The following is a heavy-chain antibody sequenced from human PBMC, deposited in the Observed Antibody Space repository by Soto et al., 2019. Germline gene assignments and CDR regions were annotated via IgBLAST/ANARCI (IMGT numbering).Heavy chain of an antibody. CDR3: ARRDSGGFFRFFDS. CDR2: TGSGTGPG. Sequence: GASVKVSRKASGGSLSTNPISWVRQAPGQGLEWMGGTGSGTGPGNNAQKFQGRLTVTADKSTSTVYMELTNLSSEDTAVYYCARRDSGGFFRFFDSWGQGTLVTVSS. D-gene: IGHD2-15*01. CDR1: GGSLSTNP. V-gene: IGHV1-69*06. J-gene: IGHJ4*02.